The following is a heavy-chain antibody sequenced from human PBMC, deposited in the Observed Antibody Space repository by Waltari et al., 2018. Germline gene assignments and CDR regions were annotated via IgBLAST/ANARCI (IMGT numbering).Heavy chain of an antibody. V-gene: IGHV3-74*01. D-gene: IGHD5-18*01. CDR2: INGDGYGI. CDR3: ARKGGRGYTYGPFYFDS. J-gene: IGHJ4*02. CDR1: GFTFSAYW. Sequence: EVQLLEAGGDLVQPGGSLRRPCPASGFTFSAYWMPWVRQAPGKGLVWVARINGDGYGITYSDSVQGRFTISRDNTKNTVYLQLNSLRADDTAVYYCARKGGRGYTYGPFYFDSWGRGTLVSVSS.